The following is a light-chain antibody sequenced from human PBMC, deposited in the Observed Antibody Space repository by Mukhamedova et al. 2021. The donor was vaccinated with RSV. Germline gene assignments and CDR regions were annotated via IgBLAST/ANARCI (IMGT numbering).Light chain of an antibody. Sequence: GGNNIGSKSVHWYQQKPGQAPVLVIYYDSDRPSGIPERFSGSNSGNTATLTISRVEAGDEADYYCQVWDSSSDHVVFGGGTKLAVL. J-gene: IGLJ2*01. CDR2: YDS. V-gene: IGLV3-21*04. CDR3: QVWDSSSDHVV. CDR1: NIGSKS.